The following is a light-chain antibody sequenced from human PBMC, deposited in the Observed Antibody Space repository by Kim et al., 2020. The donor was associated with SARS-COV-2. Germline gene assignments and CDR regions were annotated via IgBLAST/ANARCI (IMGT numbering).Light chain of an antibody. J-gene: IGKJ4*01. V-gene: IGKV3-15*01. CDR1: QSVGYK. CDR3: QQYDNWPPLT. CDR2: GAS. Sequence: FLGERATVACRASQSVGYKLAWYQQKRGQAPRLIVYGASTRATGIPARFSASGSGTEFTLTINFLQSEDFAVYYCQQYDNWPPLTFGGGTKVDIK.